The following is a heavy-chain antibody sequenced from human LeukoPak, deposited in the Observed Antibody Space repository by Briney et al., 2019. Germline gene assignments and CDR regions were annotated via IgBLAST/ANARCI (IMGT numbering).Heavy chain of an antibody. V-gene: IGHV1-24*01. CDR2: FDPEDGET. CDR3: ATGGSRYCSSTSCYTPLGY. Sequence: ASVKVSCKVSGYTLTELSMHWVRQAPGKGLEWMGGFDPEDGETIYAQKFQGRVTMTEDTSTDTAYMELSSLRSEDTAVYYCATGGSRYCSSTSCYTPLGYWGQGTLVTVSS. J-gene: IGHJ4*02. CDR1: GYTLTELS. D-gene: IGHD2-2*02.